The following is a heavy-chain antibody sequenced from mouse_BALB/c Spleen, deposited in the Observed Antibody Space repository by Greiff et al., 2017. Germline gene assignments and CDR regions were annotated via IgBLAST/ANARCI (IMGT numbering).Heavy chain of an antibody. CDR1: GFSLTGYG. CDR3: ARYYYGSYWYFDV. V-gene: IGHV2-6-7*01. CDR2: IWGDGST. D-gene: IGHD1-1*01. J-gene: IGHJ1*01. Sequence: VQLKESGPGLVAPSQSLSITCTVSGFSLTGYGVNWVRQPPGKGLEWLGMIWGDGSTDYNSALKSRLSISKDNSKSQVFLKMNSLQTDDTARYYCARYYYGSYWYFDVWGAGTTVTVSS.